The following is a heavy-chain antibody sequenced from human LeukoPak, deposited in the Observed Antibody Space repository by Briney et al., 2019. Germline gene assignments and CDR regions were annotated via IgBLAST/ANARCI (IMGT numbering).Heavy chain of an antibody. CDR1: GYTFTSYG. D-gene: IGHD6-13*01. Sequence: ASVKASCKASGYTFTSYGISWVRLAPGQGLEWMGWISGYNGNTNYAQKLQGRVTMTTDTSTSTAYMELRSLRFDDTAVYYCARDGAAADNGNWFDPWGQGTLVTVSS. V-gene: IGHV1-18*01. J-gene: IGHJ5*02. CDR2: ISGYNGNT. CDR3: ARDGAAADNGNWFDP.